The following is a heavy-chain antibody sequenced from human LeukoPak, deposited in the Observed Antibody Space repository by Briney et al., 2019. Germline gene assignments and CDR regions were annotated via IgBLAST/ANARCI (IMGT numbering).Heavy chain of an antibody. CDR3: ARDDYGGHFDY. CDR1: GYTFTSYY. V-gene: IGHV1-46*01. CDR2: INPSGGST. Sequence: GSSVKVSCKASGYTFTSYYMHWVRQAPGQGLEWMGIINPSGGSTSYAQKFQGRVTMTRDMSTSTAYMELSSLRSEDTAVYYCARDDYGGHFDYWGQGTLVTVSS. J-gene: IGHJ4*02. D-gene: IGHD4-23*01.